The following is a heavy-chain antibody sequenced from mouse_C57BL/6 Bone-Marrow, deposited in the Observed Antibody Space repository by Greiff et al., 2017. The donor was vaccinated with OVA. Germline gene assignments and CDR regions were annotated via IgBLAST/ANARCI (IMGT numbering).Heavy chain of an antibody. V-gene: IGHV1-55*01. CDR1: GYTFTSYW. CDR2: IYPGSGST. Sequence: VQLQQPGAELVKPGASVKMSCKASGYTFTSYWITWVKQRPGQGLEWIGDIYPGSGSTNYNEKFKSKATLTVDTSSSTAYVQLSSLTSEDSAVYYCARWRGSGAWFAYWGQGTLVTVSA. CDR3: ARWRGSGAWFAY. J-gene: IGHJ3*01. D-gene: IGHD3-1*01.